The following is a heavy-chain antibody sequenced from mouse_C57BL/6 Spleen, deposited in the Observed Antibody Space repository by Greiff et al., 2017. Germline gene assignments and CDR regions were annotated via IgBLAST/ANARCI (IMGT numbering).Heavy chain of an antibody. D-gene: IGHD1-1*01. CDR2: IDPSDSYT. Sequence: QVQLQQPGAELVRPGTSVKLSCKASGYTFTSYWMHWVKQRPGQGLEWIGVIDPSDSYTNYNQKFKGKATLTVDTSSSTAYMQPSSLTSEDSSVYYCSRVYYDGYWGQGTLVTVSA. V-gene: IGHV1-59*01. J-gene: IGHJ3*01. CDR3: SRVYYDGY. CDR1: GYTFTSYW.